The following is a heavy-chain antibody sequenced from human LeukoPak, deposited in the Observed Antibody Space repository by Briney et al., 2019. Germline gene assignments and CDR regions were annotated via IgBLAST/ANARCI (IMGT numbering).Heavy chain of an antibody. CDR3: ARYCNGVTCYSGYDY. J-gene: IGHJ4*02. CDR2: ISGSGGST. D-gene: IGHD2-15*01. Sequence: PGGSLRLSCAASGFTFSSYAMSWVRQAPGKGLEWVSAISGSGGSTYYADSVKGRFTISRDNSKNTLYLQMGSLRAEDMAVYFCARYCNGVTCYSGYDYWGQGTLVTISS. V-gene: IGHV3-23*01. CDR1: GFTFSSYA.